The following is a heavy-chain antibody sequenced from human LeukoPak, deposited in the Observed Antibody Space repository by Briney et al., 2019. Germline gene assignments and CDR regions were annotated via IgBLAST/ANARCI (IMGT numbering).Heavy chain of an antibody. CDR3: ATSRPKYFWSGYYIHYYMDV. V-gene: IGHV4-34*01. Sequence: SETLSLTCAVYGGSFSGYYWSWIRQPPGKGLEWIGEINHSGSTNYNPSLKSRVTISVDTSKNQFSLKLSSVTAADTAVYYCATSRPKYFWSGYYIHYYMDVWGKGTTVTVSS. CDR1: GGSFSGYY. D-gene: IGHD3-3*01. CDR2: INHSGST. J-gene: IGHJ6*03.